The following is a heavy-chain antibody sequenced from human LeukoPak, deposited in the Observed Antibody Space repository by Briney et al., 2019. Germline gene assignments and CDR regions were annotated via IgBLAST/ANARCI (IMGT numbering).Heavy chain of an antibody. CDR1: GDSISNGVKY. J-gene: IGHJ4*02. CDR2: IYHSGRS. D-gene: IGHD2-8*02. V-gene: IGHV4-31*03. CDR3: ARDQVECTGGTCQSRVGFDF. Sequence: SETLSLTCTVSGDSISNGVKYWSWIHQHPGRGLEWIGYIYHSGRSYYNPSLKSRITMSVDTSENQFSLNLSSVTAADTAVYYCARDQVECTGGTCQSRVGFDFWGQGTLVTVSS.